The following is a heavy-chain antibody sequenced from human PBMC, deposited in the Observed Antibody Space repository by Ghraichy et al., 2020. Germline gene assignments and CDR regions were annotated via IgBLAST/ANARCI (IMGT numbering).Heavy chain of an antibody. CDR3: ARAAHSFYYMDV. CDR2: IYYSGST. V-gene: IGHV4-30-4*08. CDR1: GGSVSSGDYY. J-gene: IGHJ6*03. Sequence: SQTLSLTCSVSGGSVSSGDYYWTWIRQPPGKGLEWIGYIYYSGSTSYKSSLKSRIAMSVDTSRNHFPLRLTSVTAADTAVYYCARAAHSFYYMDVWGKGTMVSVSS.